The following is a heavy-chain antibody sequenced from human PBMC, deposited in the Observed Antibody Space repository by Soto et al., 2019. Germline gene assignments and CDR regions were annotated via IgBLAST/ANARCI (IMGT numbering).Heavy chain of an antibody. CDR3: ARGVQWLVQLNYYYYGMDV. CDR1: AFASGFPFRRIA. D-gene: IGHD6-19*01. V-gene: IGHV3-30-3*01. Sequence: GGSLRLSCEASAFASGFPFRRIAMHWVRQAPGKGLEWVAVISFDGSNQYYADSVQGRFIISRDNSKNTLYLQMNSLRDEDTAIYYCARGVQWLVQLNYYYYGMDVWGQGTTVTVSS. J-gene: IGHJ6*02. CDR2: ISFDGSNQ.